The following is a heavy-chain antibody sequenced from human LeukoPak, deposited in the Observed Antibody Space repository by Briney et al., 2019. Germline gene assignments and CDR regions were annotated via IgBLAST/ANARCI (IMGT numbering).Heavy chain of an antibody. CDR3: ARDRCFGVVKFDP. J-gene: IGHJ5*02. D-gene: IGHD3-3*01. CDR1: GFTFSSYW. CDR2: INSDGSST. V-gene: IGHV3-74*01. Sequence: GGSLRLSCAASGFTFSSYWMHWVRQAPGKGLVWVSRINSDGSSTRYADSVKGRFTISRDNAKNSLYLQMNSLRAEDTAVYYCARDRCFGVVKFDPWGQGTLVTVSS.